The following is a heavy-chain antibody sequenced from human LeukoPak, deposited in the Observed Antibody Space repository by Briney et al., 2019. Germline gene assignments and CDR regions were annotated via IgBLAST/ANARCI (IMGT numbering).Heavy chain of an antibody. J-gene: IGHJ4*02. V-gene: IGHV3-23*01. D-gene: IGHD3-16*02. CDR3: AKVYGVWGSYRFLY. Sequence: PGGSLRLSCAASGFTFSSYGMSWVRQAPGKGLEWVSAISGSGGSTYYADSVKGRFTISRDNSKNTLYLQMNSLRAEDTAVYYCAKVYGVWGSYRFLYCGQGTLVTVSS. CDR1: GFTFSSYG. CDR2: ISGSGGST.